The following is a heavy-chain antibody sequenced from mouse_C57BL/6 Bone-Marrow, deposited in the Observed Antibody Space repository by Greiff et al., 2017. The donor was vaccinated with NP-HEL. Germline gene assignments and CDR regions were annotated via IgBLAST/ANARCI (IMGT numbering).Heavy chain of an antibody. CDR1: GYTFTDYY. V-gene: IGHV1-76*01. D-gene: IGHD1-1*01. Sequence: VQLQQSGAELVRPGASVKLSCKASGYTFTDYYINWVKQRPGQGLEWIARLSPGSGNTYYNEKFKGKATLTAEKSSSTAYMQLSSLTSEDAAVYICASIYYYGSSYCDYWGQGTTLTVSS. CDR2: LSPGSGNT. J-gene: IGHJ2*01. CDR3: ASIYYYGSSYCDY.